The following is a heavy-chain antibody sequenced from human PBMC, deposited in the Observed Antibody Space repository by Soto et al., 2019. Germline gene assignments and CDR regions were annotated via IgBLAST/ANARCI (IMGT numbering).Heavy chain of an antibody. V-gene: IGHV4-34*01. Sequence: PSETLSLTCDVSSSSSAGGQYWGWIRQPPGKGLEWIGEINHSGGTSYNPSLKSRVTISVDTSKSQFSLKLTSVTAADTAVYYCARGGVSSSPDAFEVWGQGTVVTVSS. D-gene: IGHD6-13*01. CDR2: INHSGGT. CDR1: SSSSAGGQY. CDR3: ARGGVSSSPDAFEV. J-gene: IGHJ3*01.